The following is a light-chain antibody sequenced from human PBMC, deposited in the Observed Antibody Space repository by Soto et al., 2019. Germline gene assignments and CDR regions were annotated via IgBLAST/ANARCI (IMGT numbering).Light chain of an antibody. CDR1: QDISNY. CDR2: GAS. Sequence: TQSPSSLSASVGDRVTLTCQASQDISNYLAWYQQKPGQAPRLLIYGASNRATGIPDRFSGSGSGTDFTLTISRLEPEDFAVYYCQQYGSSGTFGQGTKVDIK. V-gene: IGKV3-20*01. J-gene: IGKJ1*01. CDR3: QQYGSSGT.